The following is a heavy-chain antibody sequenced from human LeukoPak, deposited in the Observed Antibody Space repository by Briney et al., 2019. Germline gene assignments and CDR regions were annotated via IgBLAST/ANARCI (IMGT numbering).Heavy chain of an antibody. CDR2: INHSGST. Sequence: SETLSLTCAVYGGSFSGYYWSWIRQPPGKGLEWIGEINHSGSTNYNPSLKSRVTISVDTSKNQFSLKLSSVTAADTAVYYCARGPKYYYDSSGYYKTPPYYYYYGMDVWGQGTTVTVSS. D-gene: IGHD3-22*01. CDR1: GGSFSGYY. V-gene: IGHV4-34*01. CDR3: ARGPKYYYDSSGYYKTPPYYYYYGMDV. J-gene: IGHJ6*02.